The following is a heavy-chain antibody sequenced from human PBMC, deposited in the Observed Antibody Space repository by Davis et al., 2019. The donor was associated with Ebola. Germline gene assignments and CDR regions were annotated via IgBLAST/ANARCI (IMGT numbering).Heavy chain of an antibody. Sequence: GGSLRLSCAASGFTFADYGMSWVRQAPGKGLEWVSGINWNGGSTGYADSVKGRFTISRDNAKNSLYLQMNSLRAEDTALYHCARGSPVGYYYYGMDVWGQGTTVTVSS. CDR3: ARGSPVGYYYYGMDV. CDR2: INWNGGST. CDR1: GFTFADYG. J-gene: IGHJ6*02. D-gene: IGHD4-23*01. V-gene: IGHV3-20*01.